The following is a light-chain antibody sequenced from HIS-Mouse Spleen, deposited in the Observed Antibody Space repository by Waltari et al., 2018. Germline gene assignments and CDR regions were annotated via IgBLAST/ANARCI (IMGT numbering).Light chain of an antibody. V-gene: IGLV3-16*01. CDR1: ALPKKY. J-gene: IGLJ3*02. Sequence: SYELTQPPSVSVSLGQMARITCSGEALPKKYAYWYQQKPGQFPVLVIYKDSERPSGIPERFSGSSSGTIVTLTISGVQAEDEADYYCLSADSSGTWVFGGGTKLTDL. CDR3: LSADSSGTWV. CDR2: KDS.